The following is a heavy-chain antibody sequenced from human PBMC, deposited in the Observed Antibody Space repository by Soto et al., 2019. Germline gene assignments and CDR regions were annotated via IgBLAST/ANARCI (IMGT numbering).Heavy chain of an antibody. CDR3: ATDYYYDSSGTPDY. D-gene: IGHD3-22*01. CDR1: GGSISSSNYY. Sequence: SETLSLTCTVSGGSISSSNYYWGWIRQPPGKGLEWIGSIYYSGNTYYNPSVKSRVTISLETSKNQFSLKLSSVTAADTAVYYCATDYYYDSSGTPDYWGQGTLVTVSS. J-gene: IGHJ4*02. V-gene: IGHV4-39*01. CDR2: IYYSGNT.